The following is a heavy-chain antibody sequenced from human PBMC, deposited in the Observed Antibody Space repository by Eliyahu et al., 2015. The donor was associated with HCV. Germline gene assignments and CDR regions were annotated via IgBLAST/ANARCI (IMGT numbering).Heavy chain of an antibody. CDR3: ARVRGSGWSRGDGYYFDY. Sequence: QVQLQESGPGLVKPSETLSLTCTVSGGSISSXYWSWIRQPPGKGMEWIXYIYDSGSTNYNPXLKSXVTISVDTSKNQFSLKLSSVTAADTAVYYCARVRGSGWSRGDGYYFDYWGQGTLVTVSS. CDR1: GGSISSXY. CDR2: IYDSGST. V-gene: IGHV4-59*01. D-gene: IGHD6-19*01. J-gene: IGHJ4*02.